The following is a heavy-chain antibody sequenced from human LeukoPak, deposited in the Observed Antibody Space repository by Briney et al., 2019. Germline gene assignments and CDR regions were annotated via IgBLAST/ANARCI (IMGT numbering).Heavy chain of an antibody. V-gene: IGHV1-46*01. J-gene: IGHJ4*02. CDR2: INPSGGST. D-gene: IGHD6-25*01. Sequence: ASVKVSFKGSGYTFTIYYMHWVRQAPGQGGEWMGIINPSGGSTSYAQKFQGRVTMTRDTSTSTVYMELSSLRSEDTAVYYCARLSAGYYFDYWGQGTLVTVSS. CDR3: ARLSAGYYFDY. CDR1: GYTFTIYY.